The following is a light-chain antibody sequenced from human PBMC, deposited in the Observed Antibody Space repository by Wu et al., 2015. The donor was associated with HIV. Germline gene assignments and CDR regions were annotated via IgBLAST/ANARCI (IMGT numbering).Light chain of an antibody. Sequence: DIVLTQSLATLSLSPGEGVTLFCRASQSVSSGYLAWYQHKPGQAPRLVIYAASNRATGIPDRFTGSGSGTDFALTISRLEPEDFAVYYCQQYANSPLTFGGGTKVEV. CDR2: AAS. V-gene: IGKV3-20*01. CDR3: QQYANSPLT. CDR1: QSVSSGY. J-gene: IGKJ4*01.